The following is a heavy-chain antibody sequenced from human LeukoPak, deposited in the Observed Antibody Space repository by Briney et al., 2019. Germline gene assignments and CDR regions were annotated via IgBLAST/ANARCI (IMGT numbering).Heavy chain of an antibody. CDR1: GGSFSGYY. CDR3: ARGPYYYGSGSYP. Sequence: KPSETLSLTCAVYGGSFSGYYWSWIRQPPGKGLEWIGEINHSGSTNYNPSLKSRVTISVDTSKNQFSLKLSPVTAADTAVYYCARGPYYYGSGSYPWGQGTLVTVSS. J-gene: IGHJ4*02. CDR2: INHSGST. D-gene: IGHD3-10*01. V-gene: IGHV4-34*01.